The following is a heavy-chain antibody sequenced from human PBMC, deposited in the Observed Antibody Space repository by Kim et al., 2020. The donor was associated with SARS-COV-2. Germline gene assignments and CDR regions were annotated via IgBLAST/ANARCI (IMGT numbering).Heavy chain of an antibody. J-gene: IGHJ3*02. CDR3: ARDSSSSLGGTWYDAFDI. CDR2: IKGDGSVK. Sequence: GGSLRLSCGASGFTFSTYCMIWVRQAPGKGLEWVANIKGDGSVKHYVDSVKGRFTISRDNGKNSLYLQMSSLRPEDTALYYCARDSSSSLGGTWYDAFDIWGRGTVVTVSS. D-gene: IGHD6-13*01. V-gene: IGHV3-7*01. CDR1: GFTFSTYC.